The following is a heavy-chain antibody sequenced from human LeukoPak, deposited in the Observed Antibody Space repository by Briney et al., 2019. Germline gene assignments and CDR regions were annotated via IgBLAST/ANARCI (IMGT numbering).Heavy chain of an antibody. CDR2: IYYSGST. Sequence: SQTLSLTCTVSGGSISSGDYYWSWIRQPPGKGLEWIGYIYYSGSTYYNPSLKSRVTISVDTSKNQFSLKLSSVTAADTAVYYCARVDRILPAIDYWGQGTLVTVSS. V-gene: IGHV4-30-4*08. D-gene: IGHD3-3*02. J-gene: IGHJ4*02. CDR3: ARVDRILPAIDY. CDR1: GGSISSGDYY.